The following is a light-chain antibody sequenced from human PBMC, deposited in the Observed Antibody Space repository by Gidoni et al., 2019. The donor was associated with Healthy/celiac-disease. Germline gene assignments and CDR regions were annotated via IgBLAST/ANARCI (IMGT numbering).Light chain of an antibody. V-gene: IGKV1-39*01. J-gene: IGKJ2*03. Sequence: DIQMTQSPSSLSASVGDRVTITCRASQSISSYLNWYQQKQGKAPKLLIYAASSLQSGVPSRFSGSGSRTDFTLTISSLQPEDFATYYCQQRYSTPPYSFGQVTKLEIK. CDR3: QQRYSTPPYS. CDR2: AAS. CDR1: QSISSY.